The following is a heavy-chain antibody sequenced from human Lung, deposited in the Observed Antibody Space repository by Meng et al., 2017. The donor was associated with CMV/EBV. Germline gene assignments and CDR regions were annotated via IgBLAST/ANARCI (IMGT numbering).Heavy chain of an antibody. CDR1: GFTFSSYS. CDR2: ISSSSSTI. Sequence: GESLKISCAASGFTFSSYSMNWVRQAPGKGLEWVSYISSSSSTIYYADSVKGRFTISRDNAKNSLYLQMNSLRAEDTAVYYCARAHYDYVWGSSLYYFDYWGQGXLVTVFS. V-gene: IGHV3-48*04. D-gene: IGHD3-16*01. J-gene: IGHJ4*02. CDR3: ARAHYDYVWGSSLYYFDY.